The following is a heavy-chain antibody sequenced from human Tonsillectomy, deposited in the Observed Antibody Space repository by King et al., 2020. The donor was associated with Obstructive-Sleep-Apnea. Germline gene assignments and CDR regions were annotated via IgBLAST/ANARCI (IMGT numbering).Heavy chain of an antibody. V-gene: IGHV2-70*11. Sequence: TLKESGPALVKPTQTLTLTCTFSGFSLCTSGMCVSWIRQTPGKALEWLARIDWDDDKYYIKSLRTRLTISKDTSKNQVGLTMTNMEPVDAGTYYCERYGSPSRPLDHWGQGTPVTVYS. CDR1: GFSLCTSGMC. CDR2: IDWDDDK. D-gene: IGHD3-10*01. CDR3: ERYGSPSRPLDH. J-gene: IGHJ4*02.